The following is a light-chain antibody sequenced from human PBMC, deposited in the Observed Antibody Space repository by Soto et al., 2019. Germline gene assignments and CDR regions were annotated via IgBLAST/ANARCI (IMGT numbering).Light chain of an antibody. CDR2: EAT. J-gene: IGLJ2*01. CDR1: SSDVGNYNL. V-gene: IGLV2-23*01. CDR3: CSFALSKAVL. Sequence: QSVLTQPASVSGSPGQSITISCTGTSSDVGNYNLVSWYQQHPGKAPKLIIYEATKRPSGVSHRFSGSKSGNTASLTISGLQAEDEADYYCCSFALSKAVLFGGGTKVTVL.